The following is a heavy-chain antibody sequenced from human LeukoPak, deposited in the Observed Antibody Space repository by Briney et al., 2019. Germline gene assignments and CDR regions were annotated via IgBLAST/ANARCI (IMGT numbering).Heavy chain of an antibody. Sequence: GGSLRLSCVASEFSFNSYAMSRVRQAPGKGLEWVSAISGSGGSTYYADSVKGRFTISRDNSKNTLYLQMNSLRADDTAVYSCFSAGGDWGQGTLVTVSS. V-gene: IGHV3-23*01. CDR3: FSAGGD. D-gene: IGHD6-13*01. CDR2: ISGSGGST. CDR1: EFSFNSYA. J-gene: IGHJ4*02.